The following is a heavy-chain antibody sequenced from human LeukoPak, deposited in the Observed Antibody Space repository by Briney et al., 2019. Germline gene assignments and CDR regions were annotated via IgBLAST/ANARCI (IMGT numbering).Heavy chain of an antibody. V-gene: IGHV3-23*01. CDR3: AKLAVADGGDSY. CDR1: GFTFSTYA. J-gene: IGHJ4*02. Sequence: GGSLRLSCAASGFTFSTYAMSWVRQAPGKGLEWVSAISGTGAGTYYADSVKGRFTISRDNSKNTLYLQMNSLRAEDTAVYYCAKLAVADGGDSYWGQGTLVTVSS. CDR2: ISGTGAGT. D-gene: IGHD6-19*01.